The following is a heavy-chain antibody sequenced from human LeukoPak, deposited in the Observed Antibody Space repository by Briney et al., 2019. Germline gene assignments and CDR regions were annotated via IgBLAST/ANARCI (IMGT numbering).Heavy chain of an antibody. CDR1: GGSFSGYY. D-gene: IGHD3-22*01. V-gene: IGHV4-34*01. J-gene: IGHJ4*02. Sequence: SETLSLTCAVYGGSFSGYYWSWIRQPPGKGLEWIGEINHSGSTNSNPSLKSRVTISVDTSKNQFSLKLSSVTAADTAVYYCAREGGDYYDSSGYSLWGQGTLVTVSS. CDR3: AREGGDYYDSSGYSL. CDR2: INHSGST.